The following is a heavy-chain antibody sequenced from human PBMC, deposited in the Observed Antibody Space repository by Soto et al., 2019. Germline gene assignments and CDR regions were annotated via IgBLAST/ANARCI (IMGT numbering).Heavy chain of an antibody. CDR2: IIPIFGTA. D-gene: IGHD4-17*01. Sequence: ASVKVSCKASGYTFSSYAISWVRQAPGQGLEWMGGIIPIFGTANYAQKFQGRVTITADESTSTAYMELSSLRSEDTAVYYCARDPDYGDYPRWFDPWGQGTLVTVSS. CDR3: ARDPDYGDYPRWFDP. CDR1: GYTFSSYA. J-gene: IGHJ5*02. V-gene: IGHV1-69*13.